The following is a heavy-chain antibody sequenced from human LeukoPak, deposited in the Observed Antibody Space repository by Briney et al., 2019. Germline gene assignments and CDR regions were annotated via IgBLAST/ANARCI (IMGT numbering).Heavy chain of an antibody. Sequence: PSQTLSLTCTVSGGAISDYYWSWIRQPPRKGLEWSGYINYTANTNYNPPLKSLVTISLDTSKNPFSLRLCSLTPAHTPVFFSAKEGRPDYVYFDYWGQGSLVTVSS. CDR2: INYTANT. V-gene: IGHV4-59*01. J-gene: IGHJ4*02. CDR1: GGAISDYY. CDR3: AKEGRPDYVYFDY. D-gene: IGHD4-17*01.